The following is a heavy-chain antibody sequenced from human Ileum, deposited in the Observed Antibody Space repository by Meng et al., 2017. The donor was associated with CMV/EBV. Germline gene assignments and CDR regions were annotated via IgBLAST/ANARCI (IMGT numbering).Heavy chain of an antibody. CDR1: GYSITNGYY. D-gene: IGHD3-16*01. Sequence: SETLSLTCSVSGYSITNGYYWGWIRQPPGKGLEWIGSIYYTGITYYNASLKSRVTISLDTPKNQFSLKLSSVTAADTAVYYCARVLIVSGGDGMDVWGQGTTVTVSS. CDR2: IYYTGIT. J-gene: IGHJ6*02. V-gene: IGHV4-38-2*02. CDR3: ARVLIVSGGDGMDV.